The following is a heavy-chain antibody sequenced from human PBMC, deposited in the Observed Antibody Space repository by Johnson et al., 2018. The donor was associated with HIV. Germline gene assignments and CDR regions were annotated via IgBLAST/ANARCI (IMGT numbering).Heavy chain of an antibody. CDR1: GFTFSNYA. CDR3: AREAEDAFDI. J-gene: IGHJ3*02. Sequence: QVQLVESGGGVVQPGRSLSLSCAASGFTFSNYAMHWVRQAPGKGLEWVSDIGGSDGSRNYVDSVKGRFTISRDNSKNTLYPQMNSLRAEDTALYYCAREAEDAFDIWGQGTMVTVSS. CDR2: IGGSDGSR. V-gene: IGHV3-NL1*01.